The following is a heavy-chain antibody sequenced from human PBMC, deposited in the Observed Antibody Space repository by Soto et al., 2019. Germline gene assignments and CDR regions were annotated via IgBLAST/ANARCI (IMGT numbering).Heavy chain of an antibody. CDR3: ALDTAMVTRDARGDEYFQQ. CDR1: GGTFSSYA. CDR2: IIPIFGTA. Sequence: QVQLVQSGAEVKKPGSSVKVSCKASGGTFSSYAISWVRQAPGQGLEWMGGIIPIFGTANYAQKFQGRVTITADESXGXAXXDLSSLRSEDTAVYYSALDTAMVTRDARGDEYFQQWGQGTLVTVSS. D-gene: IGHD5-18*01. J-gene: IGHJ1*01. V-gene: IGHV1-69*12.